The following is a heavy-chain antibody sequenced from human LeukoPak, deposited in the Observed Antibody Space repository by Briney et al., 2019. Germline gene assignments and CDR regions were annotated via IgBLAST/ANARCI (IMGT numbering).Heavy chain of an antibody. CDR2: INHSGST. V-gene: IGHV4-34*01. CDR1: GGSFSGYY. Sequence: PSETLSLTCAVYGGSFSGYYWSWIRQPPGKGLEWIGEINHSGSTNYNPSLKSRVTISVDTSKNQFFLKLSSVTAADTAVYYCARTSVVRALYYYYYYYMDVWGKGTTVTISS. D-gene: IGHD3-10*01. CDR3: ARTSVVRALYYYYYYYMDV. J-gene: IGHJ6*03.